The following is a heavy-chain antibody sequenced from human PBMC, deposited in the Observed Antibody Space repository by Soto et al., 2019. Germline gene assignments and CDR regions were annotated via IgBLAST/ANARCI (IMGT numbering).Heavy chain of an antibody. D-gene: IGHD6-13*01. Sequence: QVQVVESGGGVVQPGGSLRLSCAASGFTFSTSAMHWVRQAPGKRLEWMAMISYGGNNKYYADSVKGRFTISRDISESTLYLQMNSLRTEDTAVYYCAREEFEAGRGHFGYWGQGTLVSVSS. V-gene: IGHV3-30-3*01. CDR1: GFTFSTSA. CDR2: ISYGGNNK. CDR3: AREEFEAGRGHFGY. J-gene: IGHJ4*02.